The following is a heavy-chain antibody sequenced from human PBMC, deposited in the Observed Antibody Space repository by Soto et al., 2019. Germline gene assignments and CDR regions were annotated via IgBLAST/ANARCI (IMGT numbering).Heavy chain of an antibody. CDR2: INHSGST. CDR1: GGSFSGYY. J-gene: IGHJ4*02. CDR3: GRVGGCCSTTSCYAVDY. Sequence: QVQLQQWGAGLLKPSETLSLTCAVYGGSFSGYYWSWIRQPPGKGLEWIGEINHSGSTNYNPSLKRRVTISVDTSENQFSLKLRSVTAADTAVYYCGRVGGCCSTTSCYAVDYWGQGTLVTVSS. V-gene: IGHV4-34*01. D-gene: IGHD2-2*03.